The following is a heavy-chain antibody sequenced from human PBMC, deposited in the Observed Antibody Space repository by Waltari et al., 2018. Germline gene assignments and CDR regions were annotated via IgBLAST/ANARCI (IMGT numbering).Heavy chain of an antibody. CDR1: GFRFSGFW. J-gene: IGHJ4*02. CDR2: IHTDGSGT. D-gene: IGHD3-9*01. V-gene: IGHV3-74*01. Sequence: EVQLVESGGDLVQPGGSLRLSGSASGFRFSGFWMHWVRQAPGKGPGWVSRIHTDGSGTRYADSVEGRFTISRDNTKNTLYLQMNSLRVEDTAVYYCARGGHVDWLPPDYWGQGTLVTVSS. CDR3: ARGGHVDWLPPDY.